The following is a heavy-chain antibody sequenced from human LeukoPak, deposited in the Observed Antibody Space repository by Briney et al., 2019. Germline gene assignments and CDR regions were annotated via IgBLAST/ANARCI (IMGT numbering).Heavy chain of an antibody. CDR2: IREDGTEK. J-gene: IGHJ4*02. D-gene: IGHD7-27*01. CDR3: ARHVGISF. CDR1: GFTFSGAW. Sequence: GGSLRLSCTASGFTFSGAWMSWVRQAPGEGLEWVANIREDGTEKNYVDSVKGRFTIYRDNAKNSLFLQMSNLRDDDTAIYYCARHVGISFWGQGTLVTVSS. V-gene: IGHV3-7*01.